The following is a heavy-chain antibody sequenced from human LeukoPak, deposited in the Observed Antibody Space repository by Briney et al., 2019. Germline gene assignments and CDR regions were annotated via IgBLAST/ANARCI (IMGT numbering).Heavy chain of an antibody. CDR3: AKEGDYDILTGYPRGTDY. Sequence: GGTLRLSCAASGFTFSSYGMSWVRQAPGKGLEWVSAISGSGGSTYYADSVKGWFTISRDNSKNTLYLQMNSLRAEDTAVYYCAKEGDYDILTGYPRGTDYWGQGTLVTVSS. CDR2: ISGSGGST. CDR1: GFTFSSYG. J-gene: IGHJ4*02. V-gene: IGHV3-23*01. D-gene: IGHD3-9*01.